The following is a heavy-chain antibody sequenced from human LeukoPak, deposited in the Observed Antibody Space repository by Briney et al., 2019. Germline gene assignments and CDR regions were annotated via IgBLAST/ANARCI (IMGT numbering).Heavy chain of an antibody. J-gene: IGHJ4*02. CDR1: GGSISSTSSY. CDR3: ARYYYDSSGYYYPVDY. D-gene: IGHD3-22*01. V-gene: IGHV4-39*01. Sequence: SETLSLTCTVSGGSISSTSSYWGWIRQPPGKGLEWNGSIYYSGTTYYNPSLKSRVTISVETSKNQFSLRLSSVTAADTAVYYCARYYYDSSGYYYPVDYWGQGTLVTVSS. CDR2: IYYSGTT.